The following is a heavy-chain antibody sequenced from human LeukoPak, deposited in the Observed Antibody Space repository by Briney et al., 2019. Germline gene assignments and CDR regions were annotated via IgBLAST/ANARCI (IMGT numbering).Heavy chain of an antibody. CDR3: ARDYDFWSGSPGWAFDV. J-gene: IGHJ3*01. CDR1: GFTSSSYS. V-gene: IGHV3-48*04. Sequence: GGSLRLSCAASGFTSSSYSMNWVRQAPGKGLEWVSYISSSSSTIYYADSVKGRFTISRDNAKNSLYLQMNSLRAEDTAVYYCARDYDFWSGSPGWAFDVWGQGTMVTVSS. D-gene: IGHD3-3*01. CDR2: ISSSSSTI.